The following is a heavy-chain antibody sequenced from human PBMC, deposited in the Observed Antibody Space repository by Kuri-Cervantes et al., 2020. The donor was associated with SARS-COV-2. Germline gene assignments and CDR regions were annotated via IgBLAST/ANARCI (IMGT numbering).Heavy chain of an antibody. D-gene: IGHD3-10*01. V-gene: IGHV4-38-2*02. Sequence: SETLSPTCTVSGGSISSGYYWGWIRQPPGKGLEWIGSIYHSVSTYYNPSLKSRVTISVDTSKNQFSLKLSSVTAADTAVYYCARDNHYYGSGSLGIDYWGQGTLVTVSS. CDR1: GGSISSGYY. CDR3: ARDNHYYGSGSLGIDY. CDR2: IYHSVST. J-gene: IGHJ4*02.